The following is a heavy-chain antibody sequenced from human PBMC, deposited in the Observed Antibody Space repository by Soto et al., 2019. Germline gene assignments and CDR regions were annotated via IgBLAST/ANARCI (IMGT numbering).Heavy chain of an antibody. V-gene: IGHV1-18*01. CDR2: ISADNDNG. CDR1: GYTFVSHG. D-gene: IGHD2-21*01. Sequence: ASVKVSCKASGYTFVSHGISCVRQAPGQVLEWMGWISADNDNGNSAQKFQDRVTMTIDTSTKTAYMELRNLTADDTDPYYSARAAWRQSRCDVWGQGTMVIVSS. CDR3: ARAAWRQSRCDV. J-gene: IGHJ4*02.